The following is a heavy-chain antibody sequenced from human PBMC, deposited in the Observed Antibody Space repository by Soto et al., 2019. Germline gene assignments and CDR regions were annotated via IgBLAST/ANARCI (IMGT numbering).Heavy chain of an antibody. CDR3: AKEFGGSYGDY. J-gene: IGHJ4*02. D-gene: IGHD1-26*01. CDR2: ISWNSGSI. Sequence: GGSLRLSCAASGFTFDDYAMHWVRQAPGKGLEWVSGISWNSGSIGYADSVKGRFTISRDNAKNSLYLQMNSLRAEDTALYYCAKEFGGSYGDYWGQGTLVTVSS. CDR1: GFTFDDYA. V-gene: IGHV3-9*01.